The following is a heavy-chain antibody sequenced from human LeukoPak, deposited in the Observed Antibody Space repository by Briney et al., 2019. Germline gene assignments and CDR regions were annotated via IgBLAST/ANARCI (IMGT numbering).Heavy chain of an antibody. CDR3: ARMNKAGIRNWFDP. V-gene: IGHV1-8*03. CDR2: MNPNSGNT. J-gene: IGHJ5*02. CDR1: GYTFINYD. Sequence: GASVKVSCEASGYTFINYDINWVRQATGQGLEWMGWMNPNSGNTGYAQKFQGRVTITRDTSINTAYMELSSLSSEDTAIYYRARMNKAGIRNWFDPWGQGTLVTVSS. D-gene: IGHD6-13*01.